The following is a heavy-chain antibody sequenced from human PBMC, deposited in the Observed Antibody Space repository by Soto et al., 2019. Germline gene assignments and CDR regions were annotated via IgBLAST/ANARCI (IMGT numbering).Heavy chain of an antibody. V-gene: IGHV3-21*01. CDR2: ISSSSSYI. D-gene: IGHD3-9*01. CDR1: GFTFSTYA. Sequence: EVQLVESGGGLVKPGGSLRLSCAASGFTFSTYAMIWVRQAPGKGLEWVSSISSSSSYIYYADSVKGRFTISRDNAKNFLYLEINCLRARDTAVYFCARGGRLTGGFDIWGQGTMVTVS. CDR3: ARGGRLTGGFDI. J-gene: IGHJ3*02.